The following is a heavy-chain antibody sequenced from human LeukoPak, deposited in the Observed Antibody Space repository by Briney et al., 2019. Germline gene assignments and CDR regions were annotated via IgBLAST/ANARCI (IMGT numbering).Heavy chain of an antibody. J-gene: IGHJ6*02. D-gene: IGHD2-15*01. CDR3: ARDSPGGGTYGMDV. CDR2: IWYDGSNK. CDR1: GFTFSSYA. V-gene: IGHV3-33*01. Sequence: PGRSLRLSCAAYGFTFSSYAMHWDRQAPGKGLEWVAVIWYDGSNKYYADSVKGRFTISRDNSKNTLYLQMNSLRAEDTAVYYCARDSPGGGTYGMDVWGQGTMVTVSS.